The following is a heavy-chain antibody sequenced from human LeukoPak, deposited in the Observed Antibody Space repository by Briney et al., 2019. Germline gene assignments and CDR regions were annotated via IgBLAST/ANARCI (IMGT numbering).Heavy chain of an antibody. V-gene: IGHV4-39*07. J-gene: IGHJ6*03. D-gene: IGHD3-16*02. CDR1: GGSISSSSYY. Sequence: SETLSLTCTVSGGSISSSSYYWGWIRQPPGKGLEWIGSIYHSGSTYYNPSLKSRVTISVDTSKNQFSLKLSSVTAADTAVYYCARVSYYYYMDVWGKGTTVTVSS. CDR2: IYHSGST. CDR3: ARVSYYYYMDV.